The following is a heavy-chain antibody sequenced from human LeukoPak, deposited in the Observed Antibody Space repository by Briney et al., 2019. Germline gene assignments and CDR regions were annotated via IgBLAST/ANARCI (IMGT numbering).Heavy chain of an antibody. CDR2: IIPIFGTA. J-gene: IGHJ5*02. CDR3: ARGHDFWSGYLNPPFDP. CDR1: GGTFSSYA. D-gene: IGHD3-3*01. V-gene: IGHV1-69*05. Sequence: SVKVSXKASGGTFSSYAISWVRQAPGQGLEWMGGIIPIFGTANYAQKFQGRVTITTDESTSTAYMELSSLRSEDTAMYYCARGHDFWSGYLNPPFDPWGQGTLVTVSS.